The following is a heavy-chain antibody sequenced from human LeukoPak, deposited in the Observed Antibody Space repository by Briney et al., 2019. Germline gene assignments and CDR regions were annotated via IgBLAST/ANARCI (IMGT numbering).Heavy chain of an antibody. J-gene: IGHJ5*02. D-gene: IGHD2-15*01. CDR2: IYYSGNT. CDR1: GGSISSYY. V-gene: IGHV4-59*01. Sequence: SETLSLTCTVSGGSISSYYWSWIRQPPGKGLEWIGYIYYSGNTNYNPSLKSRVTISVDTSKNQFSLKLSSVTAADTAVYYCARAPVAATYWFDPWGQGTLVTVSS. CDR3: ARAPVAATYWFDP.